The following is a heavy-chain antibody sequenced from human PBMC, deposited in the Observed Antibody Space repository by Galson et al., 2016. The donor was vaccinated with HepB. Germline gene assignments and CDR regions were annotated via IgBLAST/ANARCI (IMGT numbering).Heavy chain of an antibody. J-gene: IGHJ5*02. D-gene: IGHD6-13*01. CDR2: IYSGGSA. CDR3: ASKPPAGTNEVT. V-gene: IGHV3-53*01. CDR1: GFTVSSKY. Sequence: SLRLSCAASGFTVSSKYMSWVRQAPGKGLEWVSVIYSGGSAYYADSVEGRFTISRDNSKNTLYLQMNSLRAEDTAVYYCASKPPAGTNEVTWGQGTLVTVSS.